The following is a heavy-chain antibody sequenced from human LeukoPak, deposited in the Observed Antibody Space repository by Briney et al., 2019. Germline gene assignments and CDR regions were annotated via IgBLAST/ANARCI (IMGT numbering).Heavy chain of an antibody. Sequence: QPGGSLRLSCAASGFTFDDYAMHWVRQAPGKGLEWVSGISWNSGSIGYADSVKGRFTISRENAKNSLYLQMNSLRAGDTAVYYCARSRKGTQWLVPFDAFDIWGQGTMVTVSS. CDR3: ARSRKGTQWLVPFDAFDI. J-gene: IGHJ3*02. V-gene: IGHV3-9*01. D-gene: IGHD6-19*01. CDR1: GFTFDDYA. CDR2: ISWNSGSI.